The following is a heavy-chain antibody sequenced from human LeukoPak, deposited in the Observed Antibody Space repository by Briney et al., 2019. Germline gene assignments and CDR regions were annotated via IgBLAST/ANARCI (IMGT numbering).Heavy chain of an antibody. CDR1: GYTFTSYG. D-gene: IGHD3-22*01. CDR3: ARAYYYDSSGYYYGESFDY. V-gene: IGHV1-18*01. J-gene: IGHJ4*02. Sequence: GASVKVSCKASGYTFTSYGISWVRQAPGQGLEWMGWISAYNGNTNYAQKLQGRVTMTTDISTSTAYMELRSLRSDDTAVYYCARAYYYDSSGYYYGESFDYWGQGTLVTVSS. CDR2: ISAYNGNT.